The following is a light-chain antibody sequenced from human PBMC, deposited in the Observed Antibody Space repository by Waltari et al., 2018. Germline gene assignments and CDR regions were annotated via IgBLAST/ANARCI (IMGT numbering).Light chain of an antibody. J-gene: IGKJ1*01. CDR2: GSS. CDR1: QSVSRA. V-gene: IGKV3-20*01. CDR3: QHYLRLPVT. Sequence: IVLTQSPGTLSLSLGERATVSCRASQSVSRALAWYQQKPGQAPRLLIYGSSTRATGIPDRFSGSGSGTDFSLTISRVEPDDFAVYYCQHYLRLPVTFGQGTTVEI.